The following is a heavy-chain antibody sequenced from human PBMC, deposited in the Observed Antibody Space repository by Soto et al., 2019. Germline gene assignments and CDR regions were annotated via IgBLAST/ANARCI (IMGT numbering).Heavy chain of an antibody. V-gene: IGHV1-69*01. J-gene: IGHJ4*02. D-gene: IGHD3-10*01. CDR1: GGTSNNNA. Sequence: QVQLVQSGAEVKKPGSSVKVSCKASGGTSNNNANSWVRQAPGQGLEWMGGIVPVFGTANYAQKFRGRVRFTADDSTRTLNMELSSLRSDDTAVYYCATLQGSGTYYDDDYWGQGTLVTVSS. CDR2: IVPVFGTA. CDR3: ATLQGSGTYYDDDY.